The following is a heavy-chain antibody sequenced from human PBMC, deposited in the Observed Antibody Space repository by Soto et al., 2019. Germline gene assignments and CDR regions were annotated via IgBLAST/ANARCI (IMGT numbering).Heavy chain of an antibody. J-gene: IGHJ5*02. CDR3: ARGYEGHYDFWRFDP. CDR1: GYTFTSYG. Sequence: ASVKVSCKASGYTFTSYGISWVRQAPGQGLEWMGWIRAYNGNTNYAQKLQGRVTMTTDTSTSTAYMELSSLRSDDTAVYYCARGYEGHYDFWRFDPWGQGTLVTVSS. D-gene: IGHD3-3*01. CDR2: IRAYNGNT. V-gene: IGHV1-18*01.